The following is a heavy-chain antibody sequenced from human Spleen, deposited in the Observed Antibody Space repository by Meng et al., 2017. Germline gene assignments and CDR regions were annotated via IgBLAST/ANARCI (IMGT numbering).Heavy chain of an antibody. CDR3: ARDLEGSWFP. CDR1: GGPFSNYA. D-gene: IGHD6-13*01. V-gene: IGHV1-69*01. CDR2: IIPIFGTP. J-gene: IGHJ5*02. Sequence: VQVGQSGPEVKKPGSSVKVSCKTSGGPFSNYAITWVRQAPGQGLDCMGGIIPIFGTPSHAQRFQGRVTITADESTSTVYMDLSSLRSEDMAVYYCARDLEGSWFPWGQGTLVTVSS.